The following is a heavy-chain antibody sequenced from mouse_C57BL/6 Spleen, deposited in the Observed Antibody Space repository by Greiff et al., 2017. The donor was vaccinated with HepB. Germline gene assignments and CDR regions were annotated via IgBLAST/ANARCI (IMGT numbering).Heavy chain of an antibody. Sequence: EVKLMESGPGLVKPSQSLSLTCSVTGYSITSGYYWNWIRQFPGNKLEWMGYISYDGSNNYNPSLKNRISITRDTSKNQVFLKLNSVTTEDTATYYCARGEGGNAMDYWGQGTSVTVSS. J-gene: IGHJ4*01. CDR1: GYSITSGYY. CDR3: ARGEGGNAMDY. CDR2: ISYDGSN. V-gene: IGHV3-6*01.